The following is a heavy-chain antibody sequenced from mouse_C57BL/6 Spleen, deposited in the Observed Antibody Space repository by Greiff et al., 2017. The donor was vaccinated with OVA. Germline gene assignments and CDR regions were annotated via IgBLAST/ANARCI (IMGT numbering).Heavy chain of an antibody. Sequence: QVQLKQPGAELVRPGSSVKLSCKASGYTFTSYWMDWVKQRPGQGLEWIGNIYPSDSETHYNQKFKDKATLTVDKSSSTAYMQLSSLTSEDSAVYYCARGYSLYAMDYWGQGTSVTDSS. V-gene: IGHV1-61*01. CDR1: GYTFTSYW. D-gene: IGHD6-1*01. CDR2: IYPSDSET. J-gene: IGHJ4*01. CDR3: ARGYSLYAMDY.